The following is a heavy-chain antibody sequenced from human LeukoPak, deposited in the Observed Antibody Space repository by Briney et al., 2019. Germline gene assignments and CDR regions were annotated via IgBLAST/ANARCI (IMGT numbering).Heavy chain of an antibody. D-gene: IGHD4-11*01. J-gene: IGHJ4*02. CDR1: GYTFTGYY. V-gene: IGHV1-2*02. CDR3: ARSADYSNQHNDY. Sequence: ASVKLSCKASGYTFTGYYMHWVRQAPGQGLEWMGWINPNSGGADYAQKFQGRVTMTRDTSISTGYMELSSLRSDDTAVYYCARSADYSNQHNDYWGQGTLVTVSS. CDR2: INPNSGGA.